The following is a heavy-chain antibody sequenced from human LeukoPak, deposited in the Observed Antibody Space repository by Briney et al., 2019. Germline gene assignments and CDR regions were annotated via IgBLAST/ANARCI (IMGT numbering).Heavy chain of an antibody. D-gene: IGHD6-13*01. J-gene: IGHJ5*02. CDR3: AGSIAAAGTGWFDP. Sequence: GASVKVSCKASGYTFTSYDINWVRQATGQGLELMGWMNPNSGNTGYAQKFQGRVTITRNTSISTAYMELSSLRSEDTAVYYCAGSIAAAGTGWFDPWGQGTLVTVSS. CDR1: GYTFTSYD. V-gene: IGHV1-8*01. CDR2: MNPNSGNT.